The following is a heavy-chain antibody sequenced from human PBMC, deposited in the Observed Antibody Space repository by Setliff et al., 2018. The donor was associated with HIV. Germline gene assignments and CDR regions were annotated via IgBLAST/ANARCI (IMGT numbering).Heavy chain of an antibody. CDR3: ATLTNFDH. D-gene: IGHD7-27*01. CDR2: IYPGDSHT. V-gene: IGHV5-51*01. Sequence: PGESLKISCKGSGYYFTTFWIAWVRQMPGKGLEWMGFIYPGDSHTTYSPSFQGQVTMSADRSITTAYLQWSRLKASDTAMYYCATLTNFDHWGQGTLVTSPQ. J-gene: IGHJ4*02. CDR1: GYYFTTFW.